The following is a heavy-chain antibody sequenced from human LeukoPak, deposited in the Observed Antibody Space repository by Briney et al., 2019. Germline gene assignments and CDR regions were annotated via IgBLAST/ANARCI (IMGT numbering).Heavy chain of an antibody. V-gene: IGHV3-23*01. D-gene: IGHD5/OR15-5a*01. J-gene: IGHJ5*02. Sequence: PGGSLRLSCVASGFTFSNYAMSWVRQAPGKGLEWVSALSGSGDSTYYAHSMKGRFTISRANSENTLYLQLNSLRAEDTAVYYWALHPAVEIYYYLVPWGHGTLVTVSS. CDR3: ALHPAVEIYYYLVP. CDR1: GFTFSNYA. CDR2: LSGSGDST.